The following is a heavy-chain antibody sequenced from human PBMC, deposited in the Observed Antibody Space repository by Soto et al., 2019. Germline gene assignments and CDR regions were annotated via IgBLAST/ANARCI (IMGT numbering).Heavy chain of an antibody. J-gene: IGHJ4*02. D-gene: IGHD6-13*01. CDR3: ARAHTPHDSSWYQHVEDY. Sequence: SETLSLTCTVSGGSISSYYWSWIRQPPGKGLEWIGYIYYSGSTNYNPSLKSRVTISVDTSKNQFSLKLSSVTAADTAVYYCARAHTPHDSSWYQHVEDYWGQGTLVTVSS. CDR2: IYYSGST. CDR1: GGSISSYY. V-gene: IGHV4-59*01.